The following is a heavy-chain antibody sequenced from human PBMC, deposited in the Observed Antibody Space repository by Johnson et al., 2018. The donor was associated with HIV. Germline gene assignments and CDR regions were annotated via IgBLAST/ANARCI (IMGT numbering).Heavy chain of an antibody. J-gene: IGHJ3*02. CDR3: ARDHSVYDIPAGAFDI. CDR1: GFTFSSYT. V-gene: IGHV3-30*04. Sequence: QVQLVESGGGVVQPGRSLRLSCAASGFTFSSYTMHWVRQAPGKGLEWVAVISFDGANKYYADSVKGRFTISRDNSKNTLYLQMNSLRAEDTAVYYCARDHSVYDIPAGAFDIWGQGTMVTVSS. D-gene: IGHD5/OR15-5a*01. CDR2: ISFDGANK.